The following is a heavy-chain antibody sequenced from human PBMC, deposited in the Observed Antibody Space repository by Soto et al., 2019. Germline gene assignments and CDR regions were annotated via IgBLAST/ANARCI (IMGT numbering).Heavy chain of an antibody. CDR2: TRNKANNYGT. CDR1: AFNLSGHH. D-gene: IGHD6-6*01. CDR3: ARDGSIGARHYYGMDV. V-gene: IGHV3-72*01. J-gene: IGHJ6*02. Sequence: EVQLVESGGGLVQPGGSLRLSCAASAFNLSGHHMGWVRQAPGKGLEWVGLTRNKANNYGTEYAASVRGRFTISRDDSKNSLHLQMNSQKTEDTAVYYCARDGSIGARHYYGMDVWGQGTTITVSS.